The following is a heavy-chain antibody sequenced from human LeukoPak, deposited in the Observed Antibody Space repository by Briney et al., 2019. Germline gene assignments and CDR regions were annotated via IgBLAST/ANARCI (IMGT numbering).Heavy chain of an antibody. D-gene: IGHD3-22*01. Sequence: SETLSLTCAVYGGSFSGYDWSWIRQPPGKGLEWMGEINHSGSTKYNPSLKRGGNISVEESKNEYALQLSSVTAADTAVYSCARGPPYYPDRSGYFSYCGQGTLVTVSS. CDR3: ARGPPYYPDRSGYFSY. CDR1: GGSFSGYD. CDR2: INHSGST. V-gene: IGHV4-34*01. J-gene: IGHJ4*02.